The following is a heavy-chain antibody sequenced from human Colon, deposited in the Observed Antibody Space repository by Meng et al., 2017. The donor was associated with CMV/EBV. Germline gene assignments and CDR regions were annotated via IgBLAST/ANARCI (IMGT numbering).Heavy chain of an antibody. V-gene: IGHV4-39*01. CDR1: GASISSSQYY. J-gene: IGHJ5*02. CDR2: IYHSGST. D-gene: IGHD3-10*02. Sequence: SETLSLTCSVSGASISSSQYYWGWIRQPPGKGLEWIASIYHSGSTYYNPSLKSRVTISVDTSKNQFSLKLSSVTAADTAVYYCASKRITIFPDWFDPWGQGTLVTVSS. CDR3: ASKRITIFPDWFDP.